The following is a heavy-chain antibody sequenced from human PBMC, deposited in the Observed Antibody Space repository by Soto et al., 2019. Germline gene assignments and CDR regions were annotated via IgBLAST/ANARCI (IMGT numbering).Heavy chain of an antibody. CDR2: ISGSGGST. CDR1: GFTFSSYA. J-gene: IGHJ5*02. CDR3: AKDSTYCGGDCYVSNWFDP. Sequence: LRLSCAASGFTFSSYAMSWVRQAPGKGLEWVSAISGSGGSTYYADSVKGRFTISRDNSKNTLYLQMNSLRAEDTAVYYCAKDSTYCGGDCYVSNWFDPWGQGTLVTVSS. V-gene: IGHV3-23*01. D-gene: IGHD2-21*02.